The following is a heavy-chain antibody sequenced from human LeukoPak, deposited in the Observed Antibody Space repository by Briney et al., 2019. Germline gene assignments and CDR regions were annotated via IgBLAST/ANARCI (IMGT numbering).Heavy chain of an antibody. CDR2: IHHSGSTT. CDR3: ARDEDNSGRYYYYMDV. V-gene: IGHV4-61*01. Sequence: PSETLSLTCTVSGGSVSGSTYYWNWIRQPPGKGLEWIGYIHHSGSTTNYNPSLKSRATITVDTYKNQFSLKLNYVTAADTAVYYCARDEDNSGRYYYYMDVWGKGTTVTVSS. J-gene: IGHJ6*03. D-gene: IGHD3-22*01. CDR1: GGSVSGSTYY.